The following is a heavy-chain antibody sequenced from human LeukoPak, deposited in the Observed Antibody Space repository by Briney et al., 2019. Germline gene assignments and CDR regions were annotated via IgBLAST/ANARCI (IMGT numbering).Heavy chain of an antibody. J-gene: IGHJ4*02. D-gene: IGHD2-2*02. CDR3: ARDGRYTWYFDF. Sequence: ASVKVSCKASGYTFTSYYMHWVRQAPGQGLEWMGWINVYSGSTNFAQKFQGRVTMTTDTSTNTAYMELSNLRFDDTATYYCARDGRYTWYFDFWGQGTLVTVSS. CDR1: GYTFTSYY. V-gene: IGHV1-18*04. CDR2: INVYSGST.